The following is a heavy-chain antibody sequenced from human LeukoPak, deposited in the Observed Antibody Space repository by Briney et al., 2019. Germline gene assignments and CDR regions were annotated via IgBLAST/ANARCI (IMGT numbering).Heavy chain of an antibody. V-gene: IGHV1-18*01. D-gene: IGHD3-22*01. J-gene: IGHJ3*02. Sequence: ASVKVSCKASGYTFISYGISWVRQAPGQGLEWMGGISAYNGNTNYAQKFQGRVTMTTDTSTSTAYMELRSLRSDDTAAYYCARGMIYDSSGFVAFDIWGQGTMVTVSS. CDR1: GYTFISYG. CDR3: ARGMIYDSSGFVAFDI. CDR2: ISAYNGNT.